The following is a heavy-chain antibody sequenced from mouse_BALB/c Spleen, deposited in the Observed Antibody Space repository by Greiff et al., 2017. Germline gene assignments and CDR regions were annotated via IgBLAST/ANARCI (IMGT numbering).Heavy chain of an antibody. D-gene: IGHD4-1*01. V-gene: IGHV1-7*01. J-gene: IGHJ2*01. CDR3: APNWDGADY. CDR1: GYTFTSYW. Sequence: VQLQESGAELAKPGASVKMSCKASGYTFTSYWMHWVKQRPGQGLEWIGYINPSTGYTEYNQKFKDKATLTADKSSSTAYMQLSSLTSEDSAVYYCAPNWDGADYWGKGTTLTVSS. CDR2: INPSTGYT.